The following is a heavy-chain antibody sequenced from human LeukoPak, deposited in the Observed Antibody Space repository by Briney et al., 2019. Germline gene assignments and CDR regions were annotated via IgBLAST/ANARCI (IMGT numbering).Heavy chain of an antibody. D-gene: IGHD6-13*01. CDR3: ARIRYSSSWAFDY. J-gene: IGHJ4*02. V-gene: IGHV4-39*07. CDR1: GGSISSSSYY. CDR2: IYYGGST. Sequence: PSETLSLTCTVSGGSISSSSYYWGWIRQPPEKGLEWIGSIYYGGSTYYNPSLKSRVTISVDTSKNQFSLKLSSVTAADTAVYYCARIRYSSSWAFDYWGQGTLVTVSS.